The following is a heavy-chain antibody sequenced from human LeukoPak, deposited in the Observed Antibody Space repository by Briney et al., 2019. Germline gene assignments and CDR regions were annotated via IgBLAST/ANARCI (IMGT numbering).Heavy chain of an antibody. CDR3: ARDQLGGDPDDYYYYYMDV. CDR2: INHSGST. V-gene: IGHV4-34*01. CDR1: GGSFSGYY. J-gene: IGHJ6*03. Sequence: SETLSLTCAVYGGSFSGYYWSWIRQPPGKGLEWIGEINHSGSTNYNPSLKSRVTISVDTSKNQFSLKLSSVTAEDTAVYYCARDQLGGDPDDYYYYYMDVWGKGTTVIVSS. D-gene: IGHD4-17*01.